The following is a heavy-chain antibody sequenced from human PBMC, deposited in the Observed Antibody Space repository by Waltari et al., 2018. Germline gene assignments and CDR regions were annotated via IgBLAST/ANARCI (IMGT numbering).Heavy chain of an antibody. CDR2: INPRTGGT. J-gene: IGHJ6*02. CDR1: GDTFSSYF. D-gene: IGHD3-3*02. CDR3: TRDKLDYYNGMDV. V-gene: IGHV1-46*03. Sequence: QVQLVQSGAEVKKPGASVKVSCRTSGDTFSSYFIFWVRQAPGQWLEWMGIINPRTGGTNYPQKFQDRVTMTRDTSTNTVYMELRSLRSEDTAVYYCTRDKLDYYNGMDVWGQGTTVTVSS.